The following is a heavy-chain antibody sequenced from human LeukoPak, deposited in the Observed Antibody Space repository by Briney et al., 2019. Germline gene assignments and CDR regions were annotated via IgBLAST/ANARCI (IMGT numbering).Heavy chain of an antibody. CDR2: INHSGST. J-gene: IGHJ4*02. CDR1: GGSFSGYF. Sequence: SETLSLTCAVYGGSFSGYFWSWIRQPPGKGLEWIGEINHSGSTNYNPSLKSRVTISVDTSENQFSLKLSSVTAADTAVYYCARTGYSSSWYGYWGQGTLVTVSS. V-gene: IGHV4-34*01. CDR3: ARTGYSSSWYGY. D-gene: IGHD6-13*01.